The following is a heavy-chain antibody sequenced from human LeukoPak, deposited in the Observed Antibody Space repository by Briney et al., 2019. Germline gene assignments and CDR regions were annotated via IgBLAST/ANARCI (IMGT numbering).Heavy chain of an antibody. Sequence: ASVKVSCKAPGYTFTEYYLHWLRQAPGQGLEWMGWITLSTGDIFYAQNFQGRVTMTRDTSISTAYMQLGSLKSDDTAVYYCARDIAPSGSWWFDSWGQGTLVTVS. V-gene: IGHV1-2*02. CDR2: ITLSTGDI. D-gene: IGHD6-13*01. J-gene: IGHJ5*01. CDR3: ARDIAPSGSWWFDS. CDR1: GYTFTEYY.